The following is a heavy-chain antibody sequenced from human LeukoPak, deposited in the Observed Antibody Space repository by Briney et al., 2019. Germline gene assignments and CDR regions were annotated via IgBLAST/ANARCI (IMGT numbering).Heavy chain of an antibody. Sequence: PGVSLRLSCAASGFTFSSYEMHGVRQVAAKGLECGSAVAIVWDTFYSGSVKGRFTISRENAENSWFLQMNSLRAGDTAVYYCAREGRGSSADAFDIWGQGTMVTVSS. CDR1: GFTFSSYE. J-gene: IGHJ3*02. CDR3: AREGRGSSADAFDI. CDR2: VAIVWDT. D-gene: IGHD3-16*01. V-gene: IGHV3-13*01.